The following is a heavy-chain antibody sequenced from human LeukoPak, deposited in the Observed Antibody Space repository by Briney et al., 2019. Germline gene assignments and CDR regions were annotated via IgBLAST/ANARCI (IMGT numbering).Heavy chain of an antibody. D-gene: IGHD3-10*01. CDR1: GYCFTAFY. J-gene: IGHJ5*02. CDR2: IHPRRGDT. CDR3: ARHGNYGTGSYYRGCTVS. Sequence: ASVKLSCTTSGYCFTAFYIHWVRHAPGQGLEWMWGIHPRRGDTNYAQKFQGRVTMTRDTSISTAYLDLSSLRSGDTAGYYWARHGNYGTGSYYRGCTVSWGQG. V-gene: IGHV1-2*02.